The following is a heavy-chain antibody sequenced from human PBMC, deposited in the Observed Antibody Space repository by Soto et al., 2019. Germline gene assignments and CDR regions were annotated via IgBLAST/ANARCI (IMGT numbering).Heavy chain of an antibody. D-gene: IGHD3-10*01. J-gene: IGHJ4*02. V-gene: IGHV3-30*18. CDR3: AKVILGITGPTWAGKGGLDF. CDR2: ISYDGSNK. CDR1: EFTFTSYG. Sequence: QVQLVESGGGVVQPGRSLRLSCVASEFTFTSYGMHWVRQAPGKGLAWVALISYDGSNKYYADSVKGRFTISRDNSKNTLFLQMNSLRAEDTAVYYCAKVILGITGPTWAGKGGLDFWGQGTLVTVSS.